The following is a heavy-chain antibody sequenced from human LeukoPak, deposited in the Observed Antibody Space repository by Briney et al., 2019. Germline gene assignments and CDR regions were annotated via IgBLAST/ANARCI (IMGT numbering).Heavy chain of an antibody. Sequence: ASVKVSCKASGGTFSSYAISWVRQAPGQGLEWMGGIIPIFGTANYAQKFQGRVTITTDESTSTAYMELSSLRSEDTAVYYCARDPPSSIAGRPIFDYWGQGTLVTVSS. J-gene: IGHJ4*02. CDR2: IIPIFGTA. D-gene: IGHD6-6*01. CDR3: ARDPPSSIAGRPIFDY. CDR1: GGTFSSYA. V-gene: IGHV1-69*05.